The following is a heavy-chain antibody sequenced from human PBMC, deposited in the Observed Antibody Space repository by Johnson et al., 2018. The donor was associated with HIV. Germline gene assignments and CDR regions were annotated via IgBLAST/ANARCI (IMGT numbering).Heavy chain of an antibody. V-gene: IGHV3-15*01. CDR1: GFTFNNAW. CDR3: TTDPIAAAGPDAFDI. J-gene: IGHJ3*02. Sequence: VQLVESGGDLIQPGGSLRLSCAASGFTFNNAWMSWVRQAPGKGLEWVGRIKSKSDGGTSDYAAPVKARFTISRDDSKNTLYLQMNSLKTEDTAVYYCTTDPIAAAGPDAFDIWGQGTVVTVSS. CDR2: IKSKSDGGTS. D-gene: IGHD6-13*01.